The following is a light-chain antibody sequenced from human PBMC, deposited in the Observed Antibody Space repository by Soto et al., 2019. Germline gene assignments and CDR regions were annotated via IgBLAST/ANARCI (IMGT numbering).Light chain of an antibody. J-gene: IGLJ1*01. Sequence: QSALTQPASVSGSPGQSITISCTGTSSDVGGFNYVSWYQVHPGKAPQLMIYDVTYRPSGVSDRFSGSKSGNTASLTISGLQAEDEADYYCSSYTSISQRVFGTGTKLTVL. CDR2: DVT. V-gene: IGLV2-14*03. CDR1: SSDVGGFNY. CDR3: SSYTSISQRV.